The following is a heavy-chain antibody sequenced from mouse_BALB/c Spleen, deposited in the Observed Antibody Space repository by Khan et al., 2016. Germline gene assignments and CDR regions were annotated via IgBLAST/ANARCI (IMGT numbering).Heavy chain of an antibody. J-gene: IGHJ3*01. V-gene: IGHV3-8*02. D-gene: IGHD1-2*01. CDR1: GDSITSGH. Sequence: VQLQQSGPSLAKPSQTLSLTCSVTGDSITSGHWNWIRKFPGNKFDFMGYISHSGDSYYNPSLKSRISITRDTSKNQYYLQLNSVTTEDTATYYGATWDYYGSAFAYWGQGTLVTVSA. CDR3: ATWDYYGSAFAY. CDR2: ISHSGDS.